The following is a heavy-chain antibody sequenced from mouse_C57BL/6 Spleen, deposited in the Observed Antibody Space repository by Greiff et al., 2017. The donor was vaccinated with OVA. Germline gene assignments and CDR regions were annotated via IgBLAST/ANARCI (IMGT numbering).Heavy chain of an antibody. CDR2: IDPSDSET. Sequence: QVQLQQPGAELVRPGSSVKLSCKASGYTFTSYWMHWVKQRPIQGLEWIGNIDPSDSETHYNQKFKDKATLTVDKSSSTAYMQLSSLTSEDSAVYYCAGGYGDAMDYWGQGTSVTVAS. D-gene: IGHD3-1*01. V-gene: IGHV1-52*01. CDR3: AGGYGDAMDY. J-gene: IGHJ4*01. CDR1: GYTFTSYW.